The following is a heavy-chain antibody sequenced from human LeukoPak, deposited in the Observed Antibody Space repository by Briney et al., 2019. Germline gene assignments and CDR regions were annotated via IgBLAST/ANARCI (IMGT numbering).Heavy chain of an antibody. Sequence: HTGGSLRLSCAASGFTFSSYAMHWVRQAPGKGLEWVAVISYDGSNKYYADSVKGRFTISRDNSKNTLYLQMNSLRAEDTAVYYCAREVGALPPTGFDPWGQGTLVTVSS. CDR1: GFTFSSYA. J-gene: IGHJ5*02. D-gene: IGHD1-26*01. CDR3: AREVGALPPTGFDP. CDR2: ISYDGSNK. V-gene: IGHV3-30*04.